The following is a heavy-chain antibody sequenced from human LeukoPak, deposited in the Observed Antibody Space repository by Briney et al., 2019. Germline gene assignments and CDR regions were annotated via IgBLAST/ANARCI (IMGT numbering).Heavy chain of an antibody. CDR1: GFTFSGYW. CDR3: VKQDTGSYLGGY. Sequence: GGSLRLSCAASGFTFSGYWMHWVRHVPGKGLVWISYISDDGRSKGYADSVQGRFTISRDNAKNTLSLQMNSLRVDDTAVHYCVKQDTGSYLGGYWGQGTLVTVSS. V-gene: IGHV3-74*01. CDR2: ISDDGRSK. J-gene: IGHJ4*02. D-gene: IGHD1-26*01.